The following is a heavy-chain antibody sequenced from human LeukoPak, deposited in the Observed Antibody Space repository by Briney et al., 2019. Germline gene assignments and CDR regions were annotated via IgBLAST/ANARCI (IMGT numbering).Heavy chain of an antibody. CDR3: AKVLTGSQDY. CDR1: GFTFNSYA. Sequence: PGGSLRLSCEASGFTFNSYAMSWVRQAPGKGLEWVSTIGGGGENTYYADSVKGRFTISRDNFKNTLYLQMNSLRAEDTAVYFCAKVLTGSQDYWGQGTLVTVSS. V-gene: IGHV3-23*01. D-gene: IGHD7-27*01. J-gene: IGHJ4*02. CDR2: IGGGGENT.